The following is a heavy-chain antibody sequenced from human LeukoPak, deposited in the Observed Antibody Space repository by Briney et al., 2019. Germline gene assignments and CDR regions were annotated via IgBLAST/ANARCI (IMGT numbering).Heavy chain of an antibody. CDR1: GGSFSGYY. CDR3: ASLGRALGYSYGYNAFDI. V-gene: IGHV4-34*01. D-gene: IGHD5-18*01. Sequence: PSETLSLTCAVYGGSFSGYYWSWIRQPPGKGLEWIGEINHSGSTNYNPSLKSRVTISVDTSKNQFSLKLSSVTAADTAVYYCASLGRALGYSYGYNAFDIWGQGTMVTVSS. CDR2: INHSGST. J-gene: IGHJ3*02.